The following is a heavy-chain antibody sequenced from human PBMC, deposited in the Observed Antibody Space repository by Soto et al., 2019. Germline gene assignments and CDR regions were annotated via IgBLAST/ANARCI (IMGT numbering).Heavy chain of an antibody. D-gene: IGHD5-18*01. CDR3: APGGLQTSMAMEV. CDR1: GGTFKTFA. Sequence: QVQVLQSGAEVRKPGSSVTVSCKTSGGTFKTFAFSWVRQAPGQGLEWMGGIVPLFGTPNYAGRFQGILSITADEFTSTAHMELHSLRPDDTAVYYWAPGGLQTSMAMEVWGQGTTITVSS. J-gene: IGHJ6*02. CDR2: IVPLFGTP. V-gene: IGHV1-69*01.